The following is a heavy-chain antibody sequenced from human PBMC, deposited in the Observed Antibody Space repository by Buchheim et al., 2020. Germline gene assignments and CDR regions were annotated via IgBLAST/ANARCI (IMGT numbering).Heavy chain of an antibody. CDR3: ARGVYCSSTSCSRSNWFDP. J-gene: IGHJ5*02. CDR1: GGSISSGGYS. CDR2: IYHSGST. Sequence: QLQLQESGSGLVKPSQTLSLTCAVSGGSISSGGYSWSWIRQPPGKGLEWIGYIYHSGSTYYNPSLKSRVTIAVARSKTHFSLKLSSVTAADTAVYYCARGVYCSSTSCSRSNWFDPWGQGTL. D-gene: IGHD2-2*01. V-gene: IGHV4-30-2*01.